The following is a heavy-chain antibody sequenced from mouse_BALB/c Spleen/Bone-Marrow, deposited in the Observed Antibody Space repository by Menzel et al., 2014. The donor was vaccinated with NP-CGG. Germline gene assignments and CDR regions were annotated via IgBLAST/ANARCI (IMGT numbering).Heavy chain of an antibody. D-gene: IGHD1-1*01. J-gene: IGHJ3*01. V-gene: IGHV1-14*01. Sequence: VQLQQSGPELVKPGASVKMPCKASGYTFTTYVMHWVKQRPGQGLEWIGYINPYNDGAKYNEKFKGKATLTSDKSSSTAYMELSSLTSEDSAVYYCGRDYYGSTSFAYWGQGTLVTVSA. CDR2: INPYNDGA. CDR1: GYTFTTYV. CDR3: GRDYYGSTSFAY.